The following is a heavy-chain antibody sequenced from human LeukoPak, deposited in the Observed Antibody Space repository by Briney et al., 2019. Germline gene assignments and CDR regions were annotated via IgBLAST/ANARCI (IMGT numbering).Heavy chain of an antibody. CDR1: GDSISSGDYY. Sequence: SQTLSLTCTVSGDSISSGDYYWSWIRQPAGKGLEWIGRISSSGSTNYNPSLKSRVTISVDTSKNQFSLKLSSVTAADTAVYFCARGYGGIAARPVSYFDYWGQGTLVTVSS. CDR2: ISSSGST. CDR3: ARGYGGIAARPVSYFDY. J-gene: IGHJ4*02. D-gene: IGHD6-6*01. V-gene: IGHV4-61*02.